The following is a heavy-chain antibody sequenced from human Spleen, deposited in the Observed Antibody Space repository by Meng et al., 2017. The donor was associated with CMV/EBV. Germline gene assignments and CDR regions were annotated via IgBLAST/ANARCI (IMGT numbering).Heavy chain of an antibody. Sequence: ASVKVSCKASGYTFTGYYMHWVRQAPGKGLEWMGGFDPEDGETIYAQKFQGRVTMTEDTSTDTAYMELRSLRSEDTAVFQRLPPGQVGIVVVPAAKTDVDYWGQGTLVTVSS. D-gene: IGHD2-2*01. CDR1: GYTFTGYY. CDR2: FDPEDGET. CDR3: LPPGQVGIVVVPAAKTDVDY. J-gene: IGHJ4*02. V-gene: IGHV1-24*01.